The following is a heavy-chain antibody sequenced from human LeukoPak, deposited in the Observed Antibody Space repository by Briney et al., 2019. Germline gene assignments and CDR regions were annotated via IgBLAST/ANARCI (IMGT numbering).Heavy chain of an antibody. V-gene: IGHV1-2*02. CDR2: INPNSGGA. D-gene: IGHD2-21*02. CDR1: GYTFTGYY. Sequence: GASVKVSCKASGYTFTGYYIHWVRQAPGQGLEWMGWINPNSGGANYAQKFQGRVTMTRDTSISTAYMELSRLRSDDTAVYYCARDYFTANDYWGQGTLVTVSS. CDR3: ARDYFTANDY. J-gene: IGHJ4*02.